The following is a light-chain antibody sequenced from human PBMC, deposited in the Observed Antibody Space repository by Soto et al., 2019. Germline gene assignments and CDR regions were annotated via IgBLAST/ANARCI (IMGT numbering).Light chain of an antibody. CDR1: QSVSGR. V-gene: IGKV3-20*01. J-gene: IGKJ5*01. CDR2: GAS. CDR3: QQYAHSTPIS. Sequence: ILLTQSPGTLSLSPGERATLFCRVSQSVSGRLAWYQQRPGQAPRLLISGASSRATGIPDRLSGSGSGTDFTLTISRLEPEDFALYYCQQYAHSTPISFGQGTRLEIK.